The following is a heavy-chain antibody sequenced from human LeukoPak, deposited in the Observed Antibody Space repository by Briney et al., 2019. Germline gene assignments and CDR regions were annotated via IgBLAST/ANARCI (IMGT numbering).Heavy chain of an antibody. J-gene: IGHJ4*02. CDR1: GGSIRRYY. CDR3: ARASYYYDSSGYFLFDY. D-gene: IGHD3-22*01. CDR2: IYTSGST. V-gene: IGHV4-4*07. Sequence: LETLSLTCTVSGGSIRRYYWSWIRQPAGEGLGWIGRIYTSGSTNYNHSLKSRVTMSVDTSENQFSLKLSSVTAADTAVYYCARASYYYDSSGYFLFDYWGQGTLVTVPS.